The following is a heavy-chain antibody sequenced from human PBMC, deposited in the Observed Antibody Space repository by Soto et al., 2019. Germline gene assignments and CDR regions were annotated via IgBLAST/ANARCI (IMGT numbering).Heavy chain of an antibody. D-gene: IGHD2-21*02. Sequence: GGSLRLSCVASGFTFSSYGMHWGRQAPGKGLEWVAFIWYDGRNENYTDSVKGRFSISRDNSKNTLFLQMNSLRVDATAVYYCARGTATDGLDSWGQGTLVTVSS. CDR3: ARGTATDGLDS. CDR1: GFTFSSYG. J-gene: IGHJ5*01. CDR2: IWYDGRNE. V-gene: IGHV3-33*01.